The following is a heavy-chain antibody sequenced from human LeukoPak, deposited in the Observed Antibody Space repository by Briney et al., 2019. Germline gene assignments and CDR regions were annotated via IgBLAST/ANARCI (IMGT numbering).Heavy chain of an antibody. CDR3: ARLLRRLVRPYYYYYMDV. J-gene: IGHJ6*03. Sequence: PSETLSLTCAVYGGSFSGYYWSWIRQPPGKGLEWIGEINHSGSTNYNPSLKSRVTISVDTSKNQFSLKLSSVTAADTAVYYCARLLRRLVRPYYYYYMDVWGKGTTVTISS. CDR1: GGSFSGYY. V-gene: IGHV4-34*01. D-gene: IGHD6-19*01. CDR2: INHSGST.